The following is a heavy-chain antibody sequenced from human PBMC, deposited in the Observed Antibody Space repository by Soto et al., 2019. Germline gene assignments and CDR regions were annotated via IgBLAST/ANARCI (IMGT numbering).Heavy chain of an antibody. CDR1: GFTFSSYA. D-gene: IGHD5-12*01. Sequence: GGSLRLSCAASGFTFSSYAVHWVRQAPGKGLEWVAVISYDGSNKYYADSVKGRFTISRDNSKNTLYLQMNSLRAEDTAVYYCARDYYRFNSGYGFSMDVWGQGTTVTVSS. V-gene: IGHV3-30-3*01. CDR2: ISYDGSNK. J-gene: IGHJ6*02. CDR3: ARDYYRFNSGYGFSMDV.